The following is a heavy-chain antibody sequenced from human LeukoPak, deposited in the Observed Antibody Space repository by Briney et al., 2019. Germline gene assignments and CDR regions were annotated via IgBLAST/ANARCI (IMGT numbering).Heavy chain of an antibody. J-gene: IGHJ4*02. Sequence: PGGSLRLSCAASGFTFSGYTMHWVRQAPGKGLEYVSSISSNGGSINYANSVKGRFTISRDNSKNTMYLQMGSLRPEDMAVYCCVTLTGGVYWGQGTLVTVSA. CDR1: GFTFSGYT. V-gene: IGHV3-64*01. CDR2: ISSNGGSI. CDR3: VTLTGGVY. D-gene: IGHD3-16*01.